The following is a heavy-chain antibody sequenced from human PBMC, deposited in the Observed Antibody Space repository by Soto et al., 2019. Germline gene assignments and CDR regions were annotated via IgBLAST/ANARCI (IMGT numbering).Heavy chain of an antibody. Sequence: XSVRVCCTAAGSPFTGYYMHWVRQAPDQGLEWMGWINPNSGGTNYAQKFQGWVTMTRDTSISTAYMELSRLRSDDTAVYYCARGKSLGYCSSTSCEGRYGTDYGMDVCGQGTTVTVSS. D-gene: IGHD2-2*01. J-gene: IGHJ6*02. CDR2: INPNSGGT. V-gene: IGHV1-2*04. CDR3: ARGKSLGYCSSTSCEGRYGTDYGMDV. CDR1: GSPFTGYY.